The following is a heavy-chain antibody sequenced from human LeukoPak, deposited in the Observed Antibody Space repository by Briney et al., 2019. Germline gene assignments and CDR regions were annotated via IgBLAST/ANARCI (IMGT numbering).Heavy chain of an antibody. D-gene: IGHD3-9*01. CDR2: VYYSGTT. CDR3: ARQYFGHSFDY. V-gene: IGHV4-39*01. J-gene: IGHJ4*02. Sequence: SETLSLICTVSGGSISGSSYYWGWIRQPPGKGLEWIGNVYYSGTTYYSPSLKSRVTISVDTSKNQFSLKLSSVTAADTAVYYCARQYFGHSFDYWGQGTLVTVSS. CDR1: GGSISGSSYY.